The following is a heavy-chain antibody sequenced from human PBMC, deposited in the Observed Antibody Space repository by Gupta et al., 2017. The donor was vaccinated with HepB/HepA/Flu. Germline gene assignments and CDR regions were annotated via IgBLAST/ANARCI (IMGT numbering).Heavy chain of an antibody. CDR3: TRSYGFYVLDY. Sequence: QVQLEESGPGLVKPSETLSLPCTVSGDSISSANWWGWVRQPPGKGLEWIGEISLGGTTKYNPSLESRVTVSMDKSKNQFSLKVTSLTAADTAVYYCTRSYGFYVLDYWGRGTLVTVSS. CDR1: GDSISSANW. CDR2: ISLGGTT. D-gene: IGHD3-16*01. V-gene: IGHV4-4*02. J-gene: IGHJ4*02.